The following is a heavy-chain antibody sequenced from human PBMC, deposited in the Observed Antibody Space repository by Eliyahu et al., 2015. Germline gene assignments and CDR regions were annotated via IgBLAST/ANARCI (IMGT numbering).Heavy chain of an antibody. CDR2: IYSDGPT. J-gene: IGHJ2*01. Sequence: EVQLVETGGGLIQPGGSLXLSCAVSGFIXSSNYMGWVRQAPGKGLEWVSNIYSDGPTYYAASVKGRFTISRDNSRNTLYLQMNSLRAEDTAVYYCARGSGNWYFDLWGRGTLVIVSS. CDR3: ARGSGNWYFDL. CDR1: GFIXSSNY. D-gene: IGHD1-26*01. V-gene: IGHV3-53*02.